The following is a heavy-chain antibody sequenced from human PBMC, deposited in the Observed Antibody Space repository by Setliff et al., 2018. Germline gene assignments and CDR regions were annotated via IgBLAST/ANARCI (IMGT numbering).Heavy chain of an antibody. CDR2: IYPADSDT. V-gene: IGHV5-51*01. CDR1: GYSFTSYW. J-gene: IGHJ4*02. D-gene: IGHD2-2*01. CDR3: ARGRPAAKLDS. Sequence: GESLKISCKGSGYSFTSYWIGWVRQTPGKGLEWMAIIYPADSDTRYSPSFQGQVTISADKSINTAYVQWSSLKASDTAMYYCARGRPAAKLDSWGQGTLVTVSS.